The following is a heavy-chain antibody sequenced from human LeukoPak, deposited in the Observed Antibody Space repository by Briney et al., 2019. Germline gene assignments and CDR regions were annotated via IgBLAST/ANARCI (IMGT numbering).Heavy chain of an antibody. J-gene: IGHJ4*02. D-gene: IGHD4-23*01. V-gene: IGHV4-4*07. CDR1: GGSNNIYY. Sequence: PSETLSLTCTLSGGSNNIYYWSWIPQPGGKGLEWTGRIYSSGSTTYNPSLKRRVSMSVDTSKNQFSLKLTSVPAADTAVYYCARGGKATVVTMWGQGILVTVSS. CDR2: IYSSGST. CDR3: ARGGKATVVTM.